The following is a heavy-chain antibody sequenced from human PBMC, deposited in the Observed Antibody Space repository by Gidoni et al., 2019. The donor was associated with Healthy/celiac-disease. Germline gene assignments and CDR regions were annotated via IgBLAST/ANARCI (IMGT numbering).Heavy chain of an antibody. CDR3: TRDLFGYGDYVSFDY. J-gene: IGHJ4*02. CDR2: IRSKAYGGTT. CDR1: GFTCGAYA. V-gene: IGHV3-49*04. D-gene: IGHD4-17*01. Sequence: EVQLVEPGGGLVQPGRSLRLSCTASGFTCGAYAMSWVRQAPGKGLEWVGFIRSKAYGGTTEYAASVKGRFTISRDDSKSIAYLQMNSLKAEDTAVYYCTRDLFGYGDYVSFDYWGQGTLVTVSS.